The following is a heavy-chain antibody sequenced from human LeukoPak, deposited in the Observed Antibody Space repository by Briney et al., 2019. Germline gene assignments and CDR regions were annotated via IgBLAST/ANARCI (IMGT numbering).Heavy chain of an antibody. Sequence: ASVKVSCKASGYTFTGYYMHWVRQAPGQGGEWMGWINPNSGGTNYAQKFQGRVTMTRDTSISTAYMELSRLRSDDTAVYYCARPPPGYCSSTSCLDYWGQGTLVTVSS. CDR2: INPNSGGT. D-gene: IGHD2-2*01. CDR3: ARPPPGYCSSTSCLDY. V-gene: IGHV1-2*02. J-gene: IGHJ4*02. CDR1: GYTFTGYY.